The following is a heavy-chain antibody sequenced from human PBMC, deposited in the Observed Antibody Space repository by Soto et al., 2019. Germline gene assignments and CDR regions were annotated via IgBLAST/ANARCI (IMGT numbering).Heavy chain of an antibody. Sequence: QVQLQESGPGLVKPSETLSLTCTVSGGSISSYYWTWIRQPPGKGLEWIGYIYFSGGTNYNPSLTSRVTISVDTSKNQFSLKLSSVTAADTAVYYCARESRSWYGSIWDYWGQGTLVTVSS. J-gene: IGHJ4*02. D-gene: IGHD6-13*01. CDR3: ARESRSWYGSIWDY. CDR2: IYFSGGT. CDR1: GGSISSYY. V-gene: IGHV4-59*12.